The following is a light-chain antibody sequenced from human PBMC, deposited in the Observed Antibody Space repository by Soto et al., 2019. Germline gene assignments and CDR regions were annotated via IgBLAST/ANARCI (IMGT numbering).Light chain of an antibody. CDR1: QSVSSN. J-gene: IGKJ5*01. CDR3: QQYSRWPIT. Sequence: EIVLTQSPGTLSLSPGERATLSCRASQSVSSNLAWYQQKPGQAPRLLIYGASARATGVPARLSVSGSGTEFTLTISSLQSEDFAVYYCQQYSRWPITFGQGTRLEIK. CDR2: GAS. V-gene: IGKV3-15*01.